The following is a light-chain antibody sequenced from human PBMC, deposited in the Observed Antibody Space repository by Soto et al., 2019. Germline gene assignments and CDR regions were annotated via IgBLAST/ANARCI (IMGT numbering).Light chain of an antibody. CDR2: EVF. J-gene: IGLJ2*01. V-gene: IGLV2-14*01. CDR1: SSDVGGYNY. CDR3: CSYTITSTFV. Sequence: QSVLTQPASVSGSPGQSITISCTGTSSDVGGYNYVSWYQQHPGKVPKLMIYEVFRRPSGISNRFSGSKSGNTASLTISGLQAEDEADYYCCSYTITSTFVFGGGTKLTVL.